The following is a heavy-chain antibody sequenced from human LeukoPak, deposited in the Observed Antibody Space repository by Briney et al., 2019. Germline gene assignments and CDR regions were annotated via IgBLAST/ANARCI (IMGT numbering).Heavy chain of an antibody. D-gene: IGHD6-13*01. J-gene: IGHJ4*02. Sequence: GGSLRLSCAASGFTFSDYYMDWVRQAPGKGLEWVGRIRNKANSYTTEYAASVKGRFTISRDDSKNSLYLQMNSLKTEDTAVCYCARDLAAQRGDYWGQGTLVTVSS. CDR2: IRNKANSYTT. V-gene: IGHV3-72*01. CDR3: ARDLAAQRGDY. CDR1: GFTFSDYY.